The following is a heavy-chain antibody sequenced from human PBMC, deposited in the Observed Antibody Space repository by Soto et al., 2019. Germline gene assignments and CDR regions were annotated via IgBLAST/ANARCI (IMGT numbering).Heavy chain of an antibody. CDR1: SGSIFSSNW. Sequence: QVQLQESGPGLVKPSGTLSLTCAVSSGSIFSSNWWSWVRQQPGKGLEWIGETRNSGGANCNPSLQSRVTITMDRSKTHFFLELRSVTAADTALYYCASHLVMSGTRGFDNWGMGALVTVSS. CDR2: TRNSGGA. CDR3: ASHLVMSGTRGFDN. J-gene: IGHJ4*02. V-gene: IGHV4-4*02. D-gene: IGHD6-13*01.